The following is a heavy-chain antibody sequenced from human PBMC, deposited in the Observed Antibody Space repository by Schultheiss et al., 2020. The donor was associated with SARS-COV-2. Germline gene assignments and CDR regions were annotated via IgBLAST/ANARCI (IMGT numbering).Heavy chain of an antibody. J-gene: IGHJ6*02. D-gene: IGHD3-16*01. CDR3: ARDQLSMIKNGMDV. CDR1: GGSISSYY. CDR2: IYTSGST. V-gene: IGHV4-4*07. Sequence: SETLSLTCTVSGGSISSYYWSWIRQPAGKGLEWIGRIYTSGSTNYNPSLKSRVTISVDTSKNQFSLKLSSVTAADTAVYYCARDQLSMIKNGMDVWGQGTTVTVSS.